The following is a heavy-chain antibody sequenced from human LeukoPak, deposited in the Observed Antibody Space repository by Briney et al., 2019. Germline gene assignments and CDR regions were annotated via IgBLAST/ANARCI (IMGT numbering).Heavy chain of an antibody. D-gene: IGHD5-12*01. CDR3: AKDGHVATKSTTYFDY. J-gene: IGHJ4*02. CDR2: ISGSGGST. CDR1: GFTFSSYA. Sequence: GGSLRLSCAASGFTFSSYAMSWVRQAPGKGLEWVSAISGSGGSTYYADSVKGRFTISRDNSKNTLYLQMNSLRAEDTAVYYCAKDGHVATKSTTYFDYWGQGTLVTVSS. V-gene: IGHV3-23*01.